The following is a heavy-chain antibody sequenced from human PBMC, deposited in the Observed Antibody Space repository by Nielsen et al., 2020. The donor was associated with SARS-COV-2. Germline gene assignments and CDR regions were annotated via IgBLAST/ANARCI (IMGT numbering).Heavy chain of an antibody. J-gene: IGHJ6*03. Sequence: WVRQAPGQGLEWMGGIIPIFGTANYARKFQGRVTITADESTSTAYMELSSLRSEDTAVYYCARTTLTTGDYYYYYYMDVWGKGTTVTVSS. V-gene: IGHV1-69*01. CDR2: IIPIFGTA. CDR3: ARTTLTTGDYYYYYYMDV. D-gene: IGHD4-11*01.